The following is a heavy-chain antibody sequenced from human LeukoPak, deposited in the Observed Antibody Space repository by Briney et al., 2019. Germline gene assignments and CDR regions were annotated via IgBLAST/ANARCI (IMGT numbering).Heavy chain of an antibody. J-gene: IGHJ4*02. CDR1: GGSISSGDYY. CDR2: IYYSGST. V-gene: IGHV4-30-4*01. CDR3: SRSVNPHTRCPY. Sequence: PSQTLSLTCTVSGGSISSGDYYWSWIRQPPGKDLEWIGYIYYSGSTYYNPSLKSRVTISVDTSKNQFSLKLSSVTAADTAVYYFSRSVNPHTRCPYWGQGTLVTVSS. D-gene: IGHD5-24*01.